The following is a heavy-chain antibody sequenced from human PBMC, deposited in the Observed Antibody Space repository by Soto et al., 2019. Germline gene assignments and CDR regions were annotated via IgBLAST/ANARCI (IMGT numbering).Heavy chain of an antibody. V-gene: IGHV3-23*01. CDR1: GFTFSSYA. D-gene: IGHD2-2*01. J-gene: IGHJ6*02. Sequence: PGGSLRLSCAASGFTFSSYAMSWVRQAPGKGLEWVSAISGSGGSTYYADSVKGRFTISRDNSKNTLYLQMNSLRAEDTAVYYCAKGPRVVPAASYGMDVWGQGTTVTVSS. CDR3: AKGPRVVPAASYGMDV. CDR2: ISGSGGST.